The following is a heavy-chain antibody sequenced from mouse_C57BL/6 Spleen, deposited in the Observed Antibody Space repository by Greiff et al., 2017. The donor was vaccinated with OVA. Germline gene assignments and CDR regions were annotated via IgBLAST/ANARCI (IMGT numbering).Heavy chain of an antibody. J-gene: IGHJ4*01. V-gene: IGHV1-53*01. Sequence: QVQLQQPGTDLVKPGASVKLSCKASGYTFTSYWMHWVKQRPGQGLEWIGNINPSNGGTNYNEKFKSKATLTVDKSSSTAYMQLSILTSDDSAVYYCARYTTVVAYYYAMDYWGQGTSVTVSS. D-gene: IGHD1-1*01. CDR2: INPSNGGT. CDR1: GYTFTSYW. CDR3: ARYTTVVAYYYAMDY.